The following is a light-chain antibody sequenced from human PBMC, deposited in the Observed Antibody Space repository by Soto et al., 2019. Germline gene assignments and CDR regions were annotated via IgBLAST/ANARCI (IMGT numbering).Light chain of an antibody. CDR1: QDIGHY. CDR3: QQYDNRPPNT. J-gene: IGKJ2*01. V-gene: IGKV1-33*01. Sequence: DLQMTQSPSSLPASVGDRVTITCQASQDIGHYLNWYQQKPGKAPKLLIYDASKLETGVPSRFSGSGSGTDFTFTISSLQAEDFATYYCQQYDNRPPNTFGQGTKLEIK. CDR2: DAS.